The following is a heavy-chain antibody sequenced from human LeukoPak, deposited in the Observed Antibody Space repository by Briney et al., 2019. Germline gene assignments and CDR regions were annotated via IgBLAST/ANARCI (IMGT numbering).Heavy chain of an antibody. D-gene: IGHD3-10*01. CDR3: ARDKARLYYYGSGSHNAFDI. V-gene: IGHV4-39*07. Sequence: SETLSLTCTISGGPISSSSYYWGWVRQPPGKGLEWIGSIYYSGSTNYNPSLKSRVTISVDTSKNQFSLKLSSVTAADTAVYYCARDKARLYYYGSGSHNAFDIWGQGTMVTVSS. CDR1: GGPISSSSYY. CDR2: IYYSGST. J-gene: IGHJ3*02.